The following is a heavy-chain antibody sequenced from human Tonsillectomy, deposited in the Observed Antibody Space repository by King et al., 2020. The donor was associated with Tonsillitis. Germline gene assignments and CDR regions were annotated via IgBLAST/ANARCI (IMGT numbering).Heavy chain of an antibody. Sequence: VQLVESGGGLVQPGGSLRLSCAASGFTFSNYCMHWLRQAPGKGLEWVAIISYDGSDLFQADSVKGRIIISRDGSKNTLYLEMNSLRAEDAALYYCAKDVRRYGSGSFPDSWGQGTLVTVSS. V-gene: IGHV3-30*18. CDR1: GFTFSNYC. CDR2: ISYDGSDL. J-gene: IGHJ4*02. D-gene: IGHD3-10*01. CDR3: AKDVRRYGSGSFPDS.